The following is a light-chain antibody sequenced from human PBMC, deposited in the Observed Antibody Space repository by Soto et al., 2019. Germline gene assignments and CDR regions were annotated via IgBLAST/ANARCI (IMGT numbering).Light chain of an antibody. Sequence: DIPMTQSPSSLSASVGDRVTITCRASQGISNYLAWYQQKPGKVPKLLIYGASTLQSGVPSRFSGSGSGTDLTLTISSLQPEDVATYYCQKYDSAPRTFGPGTKVEIK. CDR3: QKYDSAPRT. V-gene: IGKV1-27*01. CDR1: QGISNY. J-gene: IGKJ1*01. CDR2: GAS.